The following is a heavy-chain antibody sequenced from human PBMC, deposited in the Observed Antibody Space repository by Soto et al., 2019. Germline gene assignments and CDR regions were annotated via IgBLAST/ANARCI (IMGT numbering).Heavy chain of an antibody. CDR3: ARELNNDPGRFDP. D-gene: IGHD3-10*01. J-gene: IGHJ5*02. CDR1: GFTVRSDY. V-gene: IGHV3-53*01. Sequence: GGSLRLSCAASGFTVRSDYMSWVRQAPGKGLEWVSVIYSSGSTYYADSVKGRFTISRDNSKNTLYLQMNSLRAEDTAVYYCARELNNDPGRFDPWGQGTLVTVSS. CDR2: IYSSGST.